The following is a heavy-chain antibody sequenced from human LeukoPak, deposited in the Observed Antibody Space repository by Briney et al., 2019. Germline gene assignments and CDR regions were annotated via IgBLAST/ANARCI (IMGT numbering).Heavy chain of an antibody. J-gene: IGHJ3*02. D-gene: IGHD3-9*01. CDR3: ARDPYDILTGYYTLDAFDI. Sequence: ASVKVSCKASGYTFTSYGISWVRQAPGQGLEWTGWISAYNGNTNYAQKLQGRVTMTTDTSTSTAYMELRSLRSDDTAVYYCARDPYDILTGYYTLDAFDIWGQGTMVTVSS. V-gene: IGHV1-18*04. CDR1: GYTFTSYG. CDR2: ISAYNGNT.